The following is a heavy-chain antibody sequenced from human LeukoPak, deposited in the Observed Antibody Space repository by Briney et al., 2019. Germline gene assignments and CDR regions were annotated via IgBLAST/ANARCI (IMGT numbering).Heavy chain of an antibody. D-gene: IGHD2-21*02. Sequence: GGGLRLFRAAPGFTFHSYAMHWGRPGPGERLENFLAICTNGGSTYYASSVRGRFTISRDNSENTLYLQMGSLRAEDMAVYYCARGKGVYCGGDCSALDYWGQGTLVTVSS. CDR2: ICTNGGST. V-gene: IGHV3-64*01. CDR3: ARGKGVYCGGDCSALDY. CDR1: GFTFHSYA. J-gene: IGHJ4*02.